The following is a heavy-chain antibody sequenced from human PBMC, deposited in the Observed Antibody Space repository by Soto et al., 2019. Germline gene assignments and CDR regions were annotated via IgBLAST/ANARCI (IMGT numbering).Heavy chain of an antibody. Sequence: GGSLRLSCAASGFTFSSYGMHWVRQAPGKGLEWVAVIWYDGSNKYYADSVKGRFTISRDNSKNTLYLQMNSLRAEDTAVYYCARVGKDYYYGSGSYYNPGMDVWGQGTTLTVSS. D-gene: IGHD3-10*01. CDR2: IWYDGSNK. J-gene: IGHJ6*02. V-gene: IGHV3-33*01. CDR1: GFTFSSYG. CDR3: ARVGKDYYYGSGSYYNPGMDV.